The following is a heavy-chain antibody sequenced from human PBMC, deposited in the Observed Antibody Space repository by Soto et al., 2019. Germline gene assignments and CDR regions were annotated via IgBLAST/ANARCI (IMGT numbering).Heavy chain of an antibody. V-gene: IGHV3-23*01. CDR3: AKDEAPLMTTVTYFEY. J-gene: IGHJ4*02. Sequence: VGSLRLSCSSSGFTFSSYAMSLVVQAPFKGLECFSAISGSGGSTYYADSVKGRFTISRDNSKNTLYLQMNSLRAEDTAVYYCAKDEAPLMTTVTYFEYWGQGTLVTVSS. D-gene: IGHD4-4*01. CDR2: ISGSGGST. CDR1: GFTFSSYA.